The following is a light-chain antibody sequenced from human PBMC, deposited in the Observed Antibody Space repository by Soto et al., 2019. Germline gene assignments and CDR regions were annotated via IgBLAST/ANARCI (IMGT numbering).Light chain of an antibody. J-gene: IGLJ3*02. CDR2: SNA. Sequence: QSVLTQPPSASGTPGQTVTISCSGSGSNIGENAVNWYQHLPGTTPQLLIYSNALRPSGVPHRFSCSKSGTAGSLAISGLQSEDEAHDYCAAWDDSLKAMLFGGGTKLTVL. CDR3: AAWDDSLKAML. V-gene: IGLV1-44*01. CDR1: GSNIGENA.